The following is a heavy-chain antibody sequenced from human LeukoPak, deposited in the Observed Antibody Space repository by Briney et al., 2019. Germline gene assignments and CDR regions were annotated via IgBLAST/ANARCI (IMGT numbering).Heavy chain of an antibody. Sequence: SVKVSCKASGGTFRYSISWVPQAPGQGLEWVGGIISIFGKANYAQRFQGRVTILADESTSTAYMELSSLRSEDTAVYYCARGGYSSGWPDAFDIWGQGTMVTVSS. V-gene: IGHV1-69*01. CDR1: GGTFRYS. CDR2: IISIFGKA. CDR3: ARGGYSSGWPDAFDI. J-gene: IGHJ3*02. D-gene: IGHD6-19*01.